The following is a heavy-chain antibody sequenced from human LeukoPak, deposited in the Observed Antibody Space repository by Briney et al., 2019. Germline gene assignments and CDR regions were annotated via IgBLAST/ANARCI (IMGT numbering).Heavy chain of an antibody. Sequence: GGSLRLSCAASGFTFSTSWMHWVRQAPGEGLLWLSRINGDGSYTNYADTVKGRFTISRDNAKNTLYLQMNSLRAEDTAVYYCARDSRGWTHDYWGQGTLVTVSS. D-gene: IGHD3-10*01. CDR2: INGDGSYT. CDR3: ARDSRGWTHDY. J-gene: IGHJ4*02. V-gene: IGHV3-74*01. CDR1: GFTFSTSW.